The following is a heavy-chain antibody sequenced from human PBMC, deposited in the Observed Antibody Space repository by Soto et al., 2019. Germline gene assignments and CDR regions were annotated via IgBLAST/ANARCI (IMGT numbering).Heavy chain of an antibody. V-gene: IGHV3-48*02. D-gene: IGHD6-19*01. CDR2: INGGSDSI. J-gene: IGHJ4*02. Sequence: ESGGGLVQPGGSLRLYCVGSGFVFDSFAMNWVRQAPGKGLEWVAYINGGSDSIYYAESVKGRFTISRDNARNSLSLQMNSLSDEDTAVYYCAKSGDSAGWGIDFWGQGTLVTVSS. CDR3: AKSGDSAGWGIDF. CDR1: GFVFDSFA.